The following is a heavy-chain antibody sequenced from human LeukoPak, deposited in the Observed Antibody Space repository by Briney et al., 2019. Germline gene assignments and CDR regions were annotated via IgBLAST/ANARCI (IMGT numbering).Heavy chain of an antibody. V-gene: IGHV3-30*04. CDR1: GFTFSSYA. CDR2: ISYDGSNK. D-gene: IGHD3-9*01. J-gene: IGHJ6*04. Sequence: GSLRLSCAASGFTFSSYAMHRVRQAPGKGLEWVAVISYDGSNKYYADSVKGRFTISRDNSKNTLYLQMNSLRAEDTAVYYCARAPSYYDILTAPYGMDVWGKGTTVTVSS. CDR3: ARAPSYYDILTAPYGMDV.